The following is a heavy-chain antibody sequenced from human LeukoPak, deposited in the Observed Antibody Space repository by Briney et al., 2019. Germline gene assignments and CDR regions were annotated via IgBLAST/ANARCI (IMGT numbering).Heavy chain of an antibody. CDR3: AKMPVSYSSGWSTFDY. CDR2: IGGSDGRT. J-gene: IGHJ4*02. V-gene: IGHV3-23*01. CDR1: GFTFSSYA. Sequence: GGSLRLSCAASGFTFSSYAMSWVRQAPGKGLEWVSGIGGSDGRTCYADSVKGRFTISRDNSKNTLYLQMNSLRAEDTAIYYCAKMPVSYSSGWSTFDYWGQGSLVTVSS. D-gene: IGHD6-19*01.